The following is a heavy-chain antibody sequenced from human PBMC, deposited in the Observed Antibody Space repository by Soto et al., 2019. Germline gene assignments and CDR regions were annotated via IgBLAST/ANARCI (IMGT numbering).Heavy chain of an antibody. D-gene: IGHD4-17*01. CDR3: VKVLLQNTGTTCGS. CDR2: ISSDGNNK. Sequence: QVQLVESGGGVVQPGRSLRLSCAASGFTFDSYGMHWVRQAPGKGLEWVAVISSDGNNKYYADSVKGRFSIYRDNFNNILYLQMSSLRVEDTAVYYCVKVLLQNTGTTCGSWGQGTLVTVSP. CDR1: GFTFDSYG. V-gene: IGHV3-30*18. J-gene: IGHJ5*02.